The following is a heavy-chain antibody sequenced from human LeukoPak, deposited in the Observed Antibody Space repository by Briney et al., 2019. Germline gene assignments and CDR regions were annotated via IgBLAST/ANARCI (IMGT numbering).Heavy chain of an antibody. Sequence: GGSLRLSCAASGFTFSTYGMHWVRQAPGKGLEWVAVIWYDGSNKFYADSVKGRLTISRDNSKKTLYLQMNSLRAEDTALYYCAKDHNWNYEHGDYWGQGTLVTVSS. CDR2: IWYDGSNK. J-gene: IGHJ4*02. D-gene: IGHD1-7*01. CDR3: AKDHNWNYEHGDY. V-gene: IGHV3-33*06. CDR1: GFTFSTYG.